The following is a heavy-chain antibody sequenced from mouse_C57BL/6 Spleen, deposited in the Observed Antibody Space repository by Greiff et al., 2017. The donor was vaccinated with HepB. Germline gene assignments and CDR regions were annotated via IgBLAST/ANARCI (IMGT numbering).Heavy chain of an antibody. CDR3: ARRSDYDRSMDY. CDR2: IGGDGST. V-gene: IGHV2-3*01. J-gene: IGHJ4*01. CDR1: GFSLTSYG. Sequence: VNVVESGPGLVAPSQRLSITCTVSGFSLTSYGVSWVRQPPGKGLEWMGVIGGDGSTNYHSALITRLSISKDNSKSQVFLKLNSLQTDDTATYYCARRSDYDRSMDYWGQGTSVTVSS. D-gene: IGHD2-4*01.